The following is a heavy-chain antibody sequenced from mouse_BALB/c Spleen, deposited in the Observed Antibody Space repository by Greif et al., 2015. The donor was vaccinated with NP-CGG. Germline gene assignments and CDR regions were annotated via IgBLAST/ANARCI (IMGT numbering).Heavy chain of an antibody. V-gene: IGHV5-17*02. Sequence: DVKLVESGGGLVQPGGSRKLSCAASGSTFSSFGMHWVRQAPEKGLEWVAYISSGSSTIYYADTVKGRFTISRDNPKNTLFLQMTSLRSEDTAMYYCARTTVVAYYAMDYWGQGTSVTVSS. D-gene: IGHD1-1*01. CDR2: ISSGSSTI. CDR1: GSTFSSFG. CDR3: ARTTVVAYYAMDY. J-gene: IGHJ4*01.